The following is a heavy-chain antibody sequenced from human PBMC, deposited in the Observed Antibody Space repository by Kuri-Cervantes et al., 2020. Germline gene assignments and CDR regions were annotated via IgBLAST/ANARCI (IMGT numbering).Heavy chain of an antibody. J-gene: IGHJ6*03. V-gene: IGHV3-21*04. Sequence: GESLKISCATSGFTFSSYSMNWVRQAPGKGLEWGSSISSSSSYIYYADSVKGRFTISRDNAKNSLYLQMNSLRADDTAVYYCARPQGGIAASSRYYYYYMDVWGKGTTVTDSS. CDR3: ARPQGGIAASSRYYYYYMDV. CDR1: GFTFSSYS. CDR2: ISSSSSYI. D-gene: IGHD6-13*01.